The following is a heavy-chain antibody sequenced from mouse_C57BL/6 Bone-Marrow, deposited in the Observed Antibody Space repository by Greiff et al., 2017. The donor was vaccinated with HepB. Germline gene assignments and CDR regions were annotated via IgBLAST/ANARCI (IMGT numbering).Heavy chain of an antibody. CDR2: IYPRSGNT. CDR1: GYTFTSYG. CDR3: ARSYFDD. Sequence: VQLKQSGAELARPGASVKLSCKASGYTFTSYGISWVKQRTGQGLEWIGVIYPRSGNTYYNEKFKGKATLTADKSSSTAYMELRSLTSEDSAVYFCARSYFDDWGQGTTLTVSS. V-gene: IGHV1-81*01. J-gene: IGHJ2*01.